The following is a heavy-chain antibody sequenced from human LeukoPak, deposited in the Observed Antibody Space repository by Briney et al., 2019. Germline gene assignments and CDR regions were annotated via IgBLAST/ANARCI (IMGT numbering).Heavy chain of an antibody. Sequence: SETLSLTCTVSGYSISSGYYWGWIRQPPGKGLEWIGSIYHSGSTNYNPSLKSRVTISVDTSKNQFSLKLNSVTAADTAVYYCAKSNGYGLVDIWGQGTMVTVSS. V-gene: IGHV4-38-2*02. J-gene: IGHJ3*02. CDR2: IYHSGST. CDR1: GYSISSGYY. D-gene: IGHD3-10*01. CDR3: AKSNGYGLVDI.